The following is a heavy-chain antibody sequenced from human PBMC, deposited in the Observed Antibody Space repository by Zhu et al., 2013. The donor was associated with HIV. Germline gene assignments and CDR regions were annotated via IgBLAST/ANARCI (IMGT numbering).Heavy chain of an antibody. J-gene: IGHJ6*02. CDR1: GGTFSSYA. Sequence: QVQLVQSGAEVKKPGSSVKVSCKASGGTFSSYAISWVRQAPGQGLEWMGWIIPIFGLANYAQRFQGRVTITADESTSTAYMELSSLRSEDTAVYYCARESELMRNYYYGMDVWGQGTTVTVSS. V-gene: IGHV1-69*12. D-gene: IGHD1-1*01. CDR3: ARESELMRNYYYGMDV. CDR2: IIPIFGLA.